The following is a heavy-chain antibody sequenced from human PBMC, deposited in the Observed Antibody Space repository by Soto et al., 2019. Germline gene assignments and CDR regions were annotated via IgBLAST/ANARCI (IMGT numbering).Heavy chain of an antibody. J-gene: IGHJ4*02. D-gene: IGHD1-26*01. CDR3: ARDTSTWEVLGY. Sequence: QVQLVQSGAEVKKPGASVKVSCKASGYTFTNYPMHWVRQAPGQRLEWMGWINAGDGNTKYSQNFRGRVTITRDTSGSTAYMELSSLRSEDTAVYYCARDTSTWEVLGYWGQGTLVTVSS. CDR1: GYTFTNYP. CDR2: INAGDGNT. V-gene: IGHV1-3*01.